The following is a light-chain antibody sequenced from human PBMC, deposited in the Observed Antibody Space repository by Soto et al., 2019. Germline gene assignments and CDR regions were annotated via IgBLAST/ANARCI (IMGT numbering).Light chain of an antibody. CDR1: QSISGN. CDR2: AAS. V-gene: IGKV3D-15*01. CDR3: QQYNNWPPT. Sequence: DIVMTQSPATFSVSTGERATISCRASQSISGNLAWYQQKPGQAPRLLIYAASTRATGIPARFSGSGSGTEFTLTISSLQSEDFAIYYCQQYNNWPPTFGQGTKVEIK. J-gene: IGKJ1*01.